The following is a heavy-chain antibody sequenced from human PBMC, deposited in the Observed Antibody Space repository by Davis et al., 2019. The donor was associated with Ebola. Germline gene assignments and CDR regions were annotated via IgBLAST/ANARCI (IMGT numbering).Heavy chain of an antibody. J-gene: IGHJ4*02. D-gene: IGHD6-19*01. V-gene: IGHV1-2*04. CDR2: INPNSGGT. Sequence: ASVKVSCKASGYTFTGYYMHWVRQAPGQGLEWMGWINPNSGGTNYAQKFQGWVTMTRDTSISTAYMELSRLRSDDTAVYYCARGSSGWPEYYFDYWGQGTLVTISS. CDR1: GYTFTGYY. CDR3: ARGSSGWPEYYFDY.